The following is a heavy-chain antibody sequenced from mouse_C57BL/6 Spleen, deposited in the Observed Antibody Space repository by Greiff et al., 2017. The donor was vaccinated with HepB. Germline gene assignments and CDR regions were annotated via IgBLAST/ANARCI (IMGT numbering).Heavy chain of an antibody. D-gene: IGHD1-1*01. J-gene: IGHJ1*03. CDR2: ISGGGGNT. V-gene: IGHV5-9*01. CDR1: GFTFSSYT. Sequence: EVQGVESGGGLVKPGGSLKLSCAASGFTFSSYTMSWVRQTPEKRLEWVATISGGGGNTYYPDSVKGRFTISRDNAKNTLYLQMSSLRSEDTALYYCARQDYGSSPWYFDVWGTGTTVTVSS. CDR3: ARQDYGSSPWYFDV.